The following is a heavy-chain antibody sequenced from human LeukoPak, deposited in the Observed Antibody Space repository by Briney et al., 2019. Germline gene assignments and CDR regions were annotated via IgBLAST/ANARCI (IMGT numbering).Heavy chain of an antibody. V-gene: IGHV1-24*01. CDR2: FDPEVGET. CDR1: GNTLSEFS. J-gene: IGHJ5*02. Sequence: ASVKVCCKVTGNTLSEFSMHWVRQSPGKGLEWMGGFDPEVGETVYAQKFQGRVTMTEDTSTETAYMELSSLRSEDTAVYYCATDLLAGGLKTFDPWGQGTLVTVSS. CDR3: ATDLLAGGLKTFDP.